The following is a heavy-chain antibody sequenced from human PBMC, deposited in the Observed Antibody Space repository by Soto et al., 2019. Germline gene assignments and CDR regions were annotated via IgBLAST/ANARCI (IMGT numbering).Heavy chain of an antibody. J-gene: IGHJ6*02. CDR3: ARDGPWGFGELSADYYYGMDV. CDR1: GYTFTSYG. Sequence: QVQLVQSGAEVKKPGASVKVSCKASGYTFTSYGISWVRQAPGQGLEWMGWISAYNGNTNYAQKLQGRVTMTTDTSTSTAYMELRSLRCDDTAVYYCARDGPWGFGELSADYYYGMDVWGQGTTVTVSS. D-gene: IGHD3-10*01. V-gene: IGHV1-18*01. CDR2: ISAYNGNT.